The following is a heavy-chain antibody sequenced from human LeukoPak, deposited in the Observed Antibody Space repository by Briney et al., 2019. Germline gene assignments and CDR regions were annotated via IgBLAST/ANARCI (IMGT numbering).Heavy chain of an antibody. Sequence: SETLSLTCAVYGGSFSGYYWSWIRQPPGKGLEWIGEINHSGSTNYNPSLKSRVTISVDTSKNQFSLKLSSVTAADTAVYYCATSLPYYYGSGSYSLEYFQHRGQGTLVTVSS. J-gene: IGHJ1*01. V-gene: IGHV4-34*01. CDR1: GGSFSGYY. D-gene: IGHD3-10*01. CDR2: INHSGST. CDR3: ATSLPYYYGSGSYSLEYFQH.